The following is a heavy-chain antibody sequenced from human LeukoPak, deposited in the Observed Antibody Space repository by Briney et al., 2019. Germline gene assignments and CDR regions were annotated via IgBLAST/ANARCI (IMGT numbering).Heavy chain of an antibody. CDR3: ARESLDVLRYFDWSPTTFDY. V-gene: IGHV1-2*02. D-gene: IGHD3-9*01. CDR1: GYTFTGYY. J-gene: IGHJ4*02. Sequence: ASVEVSCKASGYTFTGYYMHWVRQAPGQGLEWMGWINPNSGGTNYAQKFQGRVTMTRDTSISTAYMELSRLRSDDTAVYYCARESLDVLRYFDWSPTTFDYWGQGTLVTVSS. CDR2: INPNSGGT.